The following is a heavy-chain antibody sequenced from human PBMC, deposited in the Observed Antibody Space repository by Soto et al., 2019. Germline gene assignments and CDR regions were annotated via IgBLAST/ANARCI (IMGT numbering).Heavy chain of an antibody. CDR3: VRGLALAYLDS. CDR2: INPNSGGT. CDR1: GYTFTSYG. Sequence: ASVKVSCKASGYTFTSYGISWVRQAPGQGLEWMGRINPNSGGTNYAQKFQGWVTMTRDTSISTAYMELSRLNSDDTAVYYCVRGLALAYLDSWGQGTLVTVSS. V-gene: IGHV1-2*04. J-gene: IGHJ4*02.